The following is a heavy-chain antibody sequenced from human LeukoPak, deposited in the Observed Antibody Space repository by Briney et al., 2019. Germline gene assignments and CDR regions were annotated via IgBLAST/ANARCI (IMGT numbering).Heavy chain of an antibody. CDR1: GFTFSSYW. CDR3: ARGIDDYGVKFDY. Sequence: GGSLRLSCAASGFTFSSYWMSWVRQAPGKGLGWVANIKQDGSEKYYVDSVKGRFTISRDNAKNSLYLQMNSLRAEDTAVYYCARGIDDYGVKFDYWGQGTLVTVSS. J-gene: IGHJ4*02. V-gene: IGHV3-7*01. D-gene: IGHD4-17*01. CDR2: IKQDGSEK.